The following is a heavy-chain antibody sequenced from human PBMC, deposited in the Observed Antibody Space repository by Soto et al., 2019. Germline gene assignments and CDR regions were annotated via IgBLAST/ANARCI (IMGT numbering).Heavy chain of an antibody. Sequence: QVQLVQSGAEVKKPGASVKVSCKASGYTFTSYGISWVRQAPGQGLEWMGWISTDKGNTKYAQKLQGRVTMTTVTSRSTAYMELRSLRSDDTAVFYCAREMVRGVGSDYWGQGTLVTVSS. CDR2: ISTDKGNT. CDR1: GYTFTSYG. D-gene: IGHD3-10*01. V-gene: IGHV1-18*01. J-gene: IGHJ4*02. CDR3: AREMVRGVGSDY.